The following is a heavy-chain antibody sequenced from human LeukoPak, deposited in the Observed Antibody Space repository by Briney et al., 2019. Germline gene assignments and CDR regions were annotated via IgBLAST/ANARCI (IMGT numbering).Heavy chain of an antibody. CDR1: GFTFSTYA. J-gene: IGHJ4*02. CDR3: AKAGTSGVTNYFDF. CDR2: ISGSGDPT. Sequence: PGGSLRLSCAASGFTFSTYAMSWVRQAPGKGLEWVPVISGSGDPTHYADSVRGRFTISRDNSKNTLFLQMNSLRAEDTAVYYCAKAGTSGVTNYFDFWGQGTQVTVSS. V-gene: IGHV3-23*01. D-gene: IGHD2-8*01.